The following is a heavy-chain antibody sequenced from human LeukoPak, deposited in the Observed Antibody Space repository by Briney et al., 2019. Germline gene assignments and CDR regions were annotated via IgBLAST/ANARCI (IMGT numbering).Heavy chain of an antibody. D-gene: IGHD4-17*01. CDR3: AKGGASVTRYVDY. Sequence: PGGSLRLSCAASEFTFSSYSMQWVRQTPGKGLEWVGITSNSGENTFYGEAVKGRFTISRDNSQNTLYLQMNSLRPEDTAVYYCAKGGASVTRYVDYWGQGTLVTVSS. V-gene: IGHV3-30*18. J-gene: IGHJ4*02. CDR2: TSNSGENT. CDR1: EFTFSSYS.